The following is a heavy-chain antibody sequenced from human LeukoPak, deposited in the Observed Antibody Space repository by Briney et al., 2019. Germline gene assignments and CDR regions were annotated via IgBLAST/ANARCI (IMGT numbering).Heavy chain of an antibody. CDR2: ITSSGSYR. CDR3: ASENIVGTSGALFDY. J-gene: IGHJ4*02. CDR1: GFTFSRHA. Sequence: GGSLRLSCAASGFTFSRHAMNWVRQAPGKGLEWVSSITSSGSYRYHSDSVKGRFTISRDNAKNSLYLQMNSLRVEDTAVYYCASENIVGTSGALFDYWGQGTLVTVPS. D-gene: IGHD5-12*01. V-gene: IGHV3-21*01.